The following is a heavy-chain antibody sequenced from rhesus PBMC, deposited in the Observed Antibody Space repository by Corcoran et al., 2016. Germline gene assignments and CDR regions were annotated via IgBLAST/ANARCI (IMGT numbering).Heavy chain of an antibody. J-gene: IGHJ4*01. Sequence: QVQLQESGPGLVTPSETLSLTCAVSGGSISSSNWWSWIRQPPGKGLVWIGYISGSSGRTNYKPTLKRRFTITKYTSKKQVSLKLSSVTAADTAVYYCARDYSGSYYYVWGQGVLVTVSS. CDR3: ARDYSGSYYYV. CDR2: ISGSSGRT. CDR1: GGSISSSNW. V-gene: IGHV4S19*01. D-gene: IGHD3-16*01.